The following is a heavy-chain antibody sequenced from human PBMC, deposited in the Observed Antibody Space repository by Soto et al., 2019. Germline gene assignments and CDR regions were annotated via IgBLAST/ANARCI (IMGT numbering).Heavy chain of an antibody. V-gene: IGHV3-66*01. CDR1: GFTVSSNY. CDR2: IYSGGST. D-gene: IGHD1-26*01. CDR3: ARETLSWDALNDYYYMDV. J-gene: IGHJ6*03. Sequence: EVQLVESGGGLVQPGGSLRLSCAASGFTVSSNYMSWVRQAPGKGLEWVSVIYSGGSTYYADSVKGRFTISRDNSKNTLYLQMNSLRAEDTAVYYCARETLSWDALNDYYYMDVWGKGTTVTVSS.